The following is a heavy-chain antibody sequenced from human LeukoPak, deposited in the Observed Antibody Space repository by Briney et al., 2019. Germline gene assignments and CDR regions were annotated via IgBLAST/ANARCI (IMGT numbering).Heavy chain of an antibody. V-gene: IGHV4-59*01. CDR2: IYYSGST. Sequence: SETLSLTCTVSGGSISSYYWSWIRQPPGKGLEWIGYIYYSGSTNYNPSLKSRVTISVDTSKNQFSLKLSSVTAADTAVYYCARVFGGYSMALDYWDQGTLVTVSS. CDR3: ARVFGGYSMALDY. D-gene: IGHD4-23*01. CDR1: GGSISSYY. J-gene: IGHJ4*02.